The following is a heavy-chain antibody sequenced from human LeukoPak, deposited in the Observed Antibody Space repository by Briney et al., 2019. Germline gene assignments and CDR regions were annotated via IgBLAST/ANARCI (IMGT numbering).Heavy chain of an antibody. J-gene: IGHJ1*01. V-gene: IGHV3-74*03. CDR2: INGDGSST. CDR1: GFTISSYW. CDR3: ARDCGGDCSYSTLPQYFQH. Sequence: GGSLRLSCGATGFTISSYWMHWVRQAPGKGLVWVSRINGDGSSTTYADSVKGRFTISRDNAKNTLYLQMNSLRAEDTAVYYCARDCGGDCSYSTLPQYFQHWGQGTLVTVSS. D-gene: IGHD2-21*02.